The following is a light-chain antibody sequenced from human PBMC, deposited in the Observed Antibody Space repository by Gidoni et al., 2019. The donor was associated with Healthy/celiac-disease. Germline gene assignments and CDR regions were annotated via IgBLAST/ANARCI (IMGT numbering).Light chain of an antibody. Sequence: SVLTQPPSVSAAPAQRVTIPCTGSSSNIGAGYDVHWYPQLPGTAPKLLISGNSNRPSGVPGRFSGSKSGTSASLAITGLQAEDEADYYCQSYDSSLSGSVFGGGTKLTVL. CDR3: QSYDSSLSGSV. CDR2: GNS. V-gene: IGLV1-40*01. CDR1: SSNIGAGYD. J-gene: IGLJ3*02.